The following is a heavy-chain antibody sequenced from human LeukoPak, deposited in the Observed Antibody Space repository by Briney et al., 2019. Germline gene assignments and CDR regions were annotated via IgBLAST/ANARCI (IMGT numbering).Heavy chain of an antibody. D-gene: IGHD5-18*01. CDR3: ARGPRRGYSYGPFDY. V-gene: IGHV4-34*01. CDR2: INHSGST. Sequence: PSETLSLTCAVDGGSFSGYYWSWIRQPPGKGLEWIGEINHSGSTNYNPSLKSRVTISVDTSKNQFSLKLSSVTAADTAVYYCARGPRRGYSYGPFDYWGQGTLVTVSS. CDR1: GGSFSGYY. J-gene: IGHJ4*02.